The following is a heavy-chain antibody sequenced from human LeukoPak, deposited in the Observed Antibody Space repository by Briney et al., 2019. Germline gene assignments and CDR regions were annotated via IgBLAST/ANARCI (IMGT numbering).Heavy chain of an antibody. CDR3: VRGRAIVWVGETDKYFGP. Sequence: ASVKVSCKTSGYIFTDYYIHWVRQAPGQGLEWMGWINPNNGGTNYAQKFQGRVPLTRDASSSTAYMELSRLTSDDTAVYYCVRGRAIVWVGETDKYFGPWGQGTLVTVSS. J-gene: IGHJ5*02. CDR1: GYIFTDYY. D-gene: IGHD3-10*01. CDR2: INPNNGGT. V-gene: IGHV1-2*02.